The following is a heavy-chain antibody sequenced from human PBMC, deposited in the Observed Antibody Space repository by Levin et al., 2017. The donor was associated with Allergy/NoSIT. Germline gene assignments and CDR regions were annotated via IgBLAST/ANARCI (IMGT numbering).Heavy chain of an antibody. CDR2: INHSGST. CDR1: GGSFSGYY. Sequence: ASQTLSLTCAVYGGSFSGYYWSWIRQPPGKGLEWIGEINHSGSTNYNPSLKSRVTISVDTSKNQFSLKLSSVTAADTAVYYCARGKLLNYYYGSGSYFDYWGQGTLVTVSS. D-gene: IGHD3-10*01. J-gene: IGHJ4*02. V-gene: IGHV4-34*01. CDR3: ARGKLLNYYYGSGSYFDY.